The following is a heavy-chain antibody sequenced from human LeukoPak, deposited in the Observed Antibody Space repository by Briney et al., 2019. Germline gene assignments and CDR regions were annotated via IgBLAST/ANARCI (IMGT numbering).Heavy chain of an antibody. D-gene: IGHD4-17*01. V-gene: IGHV4-59*08. CDR3: AALVDDTVTNDY. J-gene: IGHJ4*02. Sequence: SETLSLTCTVSGGSISTYYWTWIRQTPGKGLEWIGYIYYKGSTFYNPSLKSRVTISVDTSKNQFSLGLSSVTAADTAVYYCAALVDDTVTNDYWGQGTLVTVSS. CDR2: IYYKGST. CDR1: GGSISTYY.